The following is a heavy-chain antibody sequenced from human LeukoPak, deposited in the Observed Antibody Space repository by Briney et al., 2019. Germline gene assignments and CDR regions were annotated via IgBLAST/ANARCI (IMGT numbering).Heavy chain of an antibody. D-gene: IGHD6-19*01. Sequence: GGSLRLSCAASGXTFSSYEMNWVRQAPGKGLEWVSYISSSGSTIYYADSVKGRFTISRDNAKNSLYLQMNSLRAEDTAVYYCAREGSGWYGDYWGQGTLVTVSS. J-gene: IGHJ4*02. CDR3: AREGSGWYGDY. CDR2: ISSSGSTI. CDR1: GXTFSSYE. V-gene: IGHV3-48*03.